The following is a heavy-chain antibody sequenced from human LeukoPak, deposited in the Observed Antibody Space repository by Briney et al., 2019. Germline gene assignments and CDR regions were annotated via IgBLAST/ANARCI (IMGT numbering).Heavy chain of an antibody. D-gene: IGHD3-3*01. Sequence: SETLSLTCTVSGGSISSSSYYWGWIRQPPGKGLEWIGSIYYSGSTYYNPSLKSRVTISVDTSKNQFSLKLSSVTAADTAVYYCARAGYYDLWSGPYSIIDYWGQGTLVTVSS. CDR3: ARAGYYDLWSGPYSIIDY. CDR1: GGSISSSSYY. CDR2: IYYSGST. V-gene: IGHV4-39*07. J-gene: IGHJ4*02.